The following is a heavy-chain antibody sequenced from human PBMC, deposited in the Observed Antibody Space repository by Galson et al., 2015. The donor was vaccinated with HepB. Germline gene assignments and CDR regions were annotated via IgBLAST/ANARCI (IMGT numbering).Heavy chain of an antibody. V-gene: IGHV3-7*01. J-gene: IGHJ4*02. CDR3: ARDAQSDFWSGYYLDY. D-gene: IGHD3-3*01. CDR1: GFTFSSYW. Sequence: SLRLSCAASGFTFSSYWMSWVRQAPGKGLEWVANIKQDGSEKYYVDSVKGRFTISRDNAKNSLYLQMNSLRAEDTAVYYCARDAQSDFWSGYYLDYWGQGTPVTVSS. CDR2: IKQDGSEK.